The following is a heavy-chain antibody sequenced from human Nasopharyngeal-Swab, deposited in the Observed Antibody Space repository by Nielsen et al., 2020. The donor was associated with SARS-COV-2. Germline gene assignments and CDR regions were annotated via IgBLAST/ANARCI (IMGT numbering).Heavy chain of an antibody. Sequence: SQTLLLTCAISGDSVSSNSAAWTWIRQSPSRGLEWLGRTYFRSKWLNDYAVSVKSRITINQDTSRNQFSLQLNSVTPEDTAIYYCARGSGTYSDYFDYWGQGTLVSVSS. J-gene: IGHJ4*02. CDR3: ARGSGTYSDYFDY. V-gene: IGHV6-1*01. D-gene: IGHD1-26*01. CDR2: TYFRSKWLN. CDR1: GDSVSSNSAA.